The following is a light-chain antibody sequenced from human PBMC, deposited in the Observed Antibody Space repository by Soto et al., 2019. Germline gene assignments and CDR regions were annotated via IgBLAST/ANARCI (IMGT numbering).Light chain of an antibody. CDR1: TSNIGSNS. CDR2: SND. CDR3: AVWDDTLNGVV. Sequence: QPVLTQPPSASGTPGQRVTISCSGATSNIGSNSVNWYQQLPGTAPTLLIYSNDRRPSGVPDRLSASKSGTSASLAISGLQSEDEADYYCAVWDDTLNGVVFGGGTKVTVL. J-gene: IGLJ2*01. V-gene: IGLV1-44*01.